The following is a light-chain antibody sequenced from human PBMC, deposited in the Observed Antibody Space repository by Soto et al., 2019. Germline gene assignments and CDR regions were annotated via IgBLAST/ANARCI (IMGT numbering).Light chain of an antibody. CDR3: MQGTHVPFI. J-gene: IGKJ5*01. V-gene: IGKV2D-30*01. CDR1: QSLVYSDGRTY. CDR2: KVS. Sequence: DVVVTQSPLSLSVTLGQPASISCRCSQSLVYSDGRTYLTWFHQRPDQSPRRLIYKVSNLDSGVPDRFSGSGSGTDFTPKISRVEAEDVGLYYCMQGTHVPFIFGQGTRLEIK.